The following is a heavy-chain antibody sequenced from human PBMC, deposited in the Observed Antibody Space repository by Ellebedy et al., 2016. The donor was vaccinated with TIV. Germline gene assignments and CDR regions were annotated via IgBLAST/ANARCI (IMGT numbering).Heavy chain of an antibody. J-gene: IGHJ6*02. CDR2: ISSSSSTI. V-gene: IGHV3-48*02. CDR3: AKRGPGDYYGMDV. D-gene: IGHD4-17*01. CDR1: GFTFSSHW. Sequence: GESLKISCAASGFTFSSHWMHWVRQTPGKGLEWVSYISSSSSTIYYADSVKGRFTISRDNAKNSLYLQMNSLRDEDTAVYYCAKRGPGDYYGMDVWGQGTTVTVSS.